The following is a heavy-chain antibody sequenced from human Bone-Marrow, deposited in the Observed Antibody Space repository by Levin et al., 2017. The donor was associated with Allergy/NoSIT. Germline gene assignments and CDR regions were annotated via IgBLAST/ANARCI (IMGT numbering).Heavy chain of an antibody. V-gene: IGHV4-39*07. Sequence: PSQTLSLTCTVSGGSISDTHSYWAWVRQPPGKGPEWVGSVYYSGSTYYNPSLESRVTISVDMSRNQFSLKLHSVTAADTAVYHCARTPIFGVVIEGLGINWFDPWGQGTLVTVSS. J-gene: IGHJ5*02. D-gene: IGHD3-3*01. CDR2: VYYSGST. CDR1: GGSISDTHSY. CDR3: ARTPIFGVVIEGLGINWFDP.